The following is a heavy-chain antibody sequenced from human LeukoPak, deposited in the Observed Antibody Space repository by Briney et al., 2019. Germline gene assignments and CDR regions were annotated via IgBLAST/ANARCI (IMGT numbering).Heavy chain of an antibody. V-gene: IGHV4-34*01. CDR1: GGSFSGHY. D-gene: IGHD2-2*02. J-gene: IGHJ5*02. CDR3: ARAGRAVVVPAARPLRSFDP. Sequence: NTSETLSLTCAVYGGSFSGHYWSWIRQPPGKGLEWIGEINHSGSTNYNPSLKSRVTISVDTSKNQFSLKLSSVTAADTAVYYCARAGRAVVVPAARPLRSFDPWGQGTLVTVSS. CDR2: INHSGST.